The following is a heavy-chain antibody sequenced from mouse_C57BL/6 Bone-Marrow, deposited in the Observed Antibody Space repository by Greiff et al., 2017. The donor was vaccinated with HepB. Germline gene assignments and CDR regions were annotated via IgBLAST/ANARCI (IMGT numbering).Heavy chain of an antibody. CDR1: GFTFSSYG. Sequence: EVKLVESGGDLVKPGGSLKLSCAASGFTFSSYGMSWVRQTTDKRLEWVATISSGGSYTYYPDSVKGRFTISRDNAKNTLYLQMSSLKSEDTAMYYCARQNWDGAMDYWGQGTSVTVSS. D-gene: IGHD4-1*01. CDR3: ARQNWDGAMDY. CDR2: ISSGGSYT. J-gene: IGHJ4*01. V-gene: IGHV5-6*01.